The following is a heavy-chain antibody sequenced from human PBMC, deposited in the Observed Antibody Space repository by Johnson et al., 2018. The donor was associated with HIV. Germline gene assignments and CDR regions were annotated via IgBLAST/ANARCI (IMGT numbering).Heavy chain of an antibody. J-gene: IGHJ3*02. V-gene: IGHV3-23*04. CDR3: ANALILDAFDI. Sequence: VQLVESGGGLVQPGGSLRLSCAVSGFTFTSYAMTWVRQAPGKGLEWVSAISGDDDITYYADSVQCRFTISRDNSKNTLYLQMSSLRAEDTAVYYFANALILDAFDIWGQGTMVTVSS. CDR1: GFTFTSYA. D-gene: IGHD2-21*01. CDR2: ISGDDDIT.